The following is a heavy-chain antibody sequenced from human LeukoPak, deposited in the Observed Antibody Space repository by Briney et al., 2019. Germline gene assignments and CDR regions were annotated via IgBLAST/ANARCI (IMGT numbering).Heavy chain of an antibody. D-gene: IGHD6-19*01. CDR2: INSGGTT. CDR3: ATIVSDSSGWYHFDH. CDR1: GFTVSSKY. Sequence: PGGSLRLSCAASGFTVSSKYMAWVRQAPGKGLGWVSFINSGGTTNHADSVKGRFTISRDYSKNTLNLQMNSLRAEDTAVYYCATIVSDSSGWYHFDHWGQGALVTVSS. J-gene: IGHJ4*02. V-gene: IGHV3-66*01.